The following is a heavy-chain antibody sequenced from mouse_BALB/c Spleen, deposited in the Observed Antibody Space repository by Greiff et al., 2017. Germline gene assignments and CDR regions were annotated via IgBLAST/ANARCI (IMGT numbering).Heavy chain of an antibody. CDR2: IWGDGST. CDR1: GFSLTNSG. CDR3: AKPYYYGFDY. D-gene: IGHD1-1*01. V-gene: IGHV2-6-6*01. Sequence: VQLQQSGPGLVAPSQSLSITCTVSGFSLTNSGVHWVRQSPGKGLEWLGVIWGDGSTNYNSAFKSRLSISKDNSKSQVFLKMNSLQTDDTARYYCAKPYYYGFDYWGQGTTLTVSS. J-gene: IGHJ2*01.